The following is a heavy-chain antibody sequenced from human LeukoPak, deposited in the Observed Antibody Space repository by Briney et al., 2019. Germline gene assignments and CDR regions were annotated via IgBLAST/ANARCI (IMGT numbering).Heavy chain of an antibody. J-gene: IGHJ4*02. D-gene: IGHD3-22*01. CDR2: IYYSGST. V-gene: IGHV4-39*07. CDR3: ARGSGRPRYYYDSSGHDY. CDR1: GGSISSSSYY. Sequence: PSETLSLTCTVSGGSISSSSYYWGWIRQPPGKGLEWIGSIYYSGSTYYNPSLKSRVTISVDTSKNQFSLKLSSVTAADTAVYYCARGSGRPRYYYDSSGHDYWAQGTLVTVSS.